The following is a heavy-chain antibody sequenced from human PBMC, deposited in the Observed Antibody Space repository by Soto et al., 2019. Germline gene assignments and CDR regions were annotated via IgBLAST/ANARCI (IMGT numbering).Heavy chain of an antibody. CDR3: IRGPRPSSVGTGAF. V-gene: IGHV3-74*01. Sequence: GGSLRLSCAASGFVFNMYWMHWVRQVPGEGPEWVTRINDDGTRTDYADSAKGRFTISRDNAKDILYLQMNALRVDDTAVYHCIRGPRPSSVGTGAFWGQGTLVTVSS. CDR1: GFVFNMYW. CDR2: INDDGTRT. J-gene: IGHJ4*02. D-gene: IGHD3-10*01.